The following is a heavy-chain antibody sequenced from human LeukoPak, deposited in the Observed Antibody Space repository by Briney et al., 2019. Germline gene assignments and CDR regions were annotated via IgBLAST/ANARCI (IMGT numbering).Heavy chain of an antibody. D-gene: IGHD2-15*01. Sequence: GGSLRLSCAASGFTFSSYSMNWVRQAPGKELEWVSSISISSSYIYYADSVKGRFTISRDNAKNSMYLQMNSLRAADTAVYYCARGGVVVAVPPVIGDYYGMFVWGQGTTVTVSS. CDR1: GFTFSSYS. CDR2: ISISSSYI. V-gene: IGHV3-21*01. CDR3: ARGGVVVAVPPVIGDYYGMFV. J-gene: IGHJ6*02.